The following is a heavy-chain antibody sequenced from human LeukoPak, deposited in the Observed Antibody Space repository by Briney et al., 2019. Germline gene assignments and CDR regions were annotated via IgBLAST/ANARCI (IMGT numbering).Heavy chain of an antibody. V-gene: IGHV3-15*01. Sequence: GGSLRLSCAVSGFTFTNARMSWVRQAPGKGLEWVGRIRSKTEGGSTDYAGSVKGRFTISRDHSKNTLYLQMNSLKSEDTAVYHCSTDSYSSGWQAWGQGTLVTVSS. CDR2: IRSKTEGGST. J-gene: IGHJ5*02. CDR1: GFTFTNAR. CDR3: STDSYSSGWQA. D-gene: IGHD6-19*01.